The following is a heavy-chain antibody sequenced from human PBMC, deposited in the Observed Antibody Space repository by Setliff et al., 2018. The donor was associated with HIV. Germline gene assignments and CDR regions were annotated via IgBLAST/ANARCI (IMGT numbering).Heavy chain of an antibody. V-gene: IGHV1-8*03. J-gene: IGHJ4*02. D-gene: IGHD6-19*01. CDR3: ARNGPHGSGWYNYFDF. CDR2: MNPNSGNT. CDR1: GYTFTSYG. Sequence: ASVKVSCKASGYTFTSYGINWVRQATGQGLEWMGWMNPNSGNTGYAQKFQDRVTITADEFTNTAYMEVSSLRSEDTAVYYCARNGPHGSGWYNYFDFWGQGTLVTVSS.